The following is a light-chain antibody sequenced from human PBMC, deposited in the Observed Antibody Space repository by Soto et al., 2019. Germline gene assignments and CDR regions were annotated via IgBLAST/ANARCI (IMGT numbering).Light chain of an antibody. CDR2: DAS. CDR1: QSISSW. J-gene: IGKJ4*01. V-gene: IGKV1-5*01. CDR3: QQYNSYSALT. Sequence: DIQMTQSPSTLSASVGDRVTITCRASQSISSWLAWYQQKPGKAPKLLIYDASSLESGVPSRFSGSGSGTEFTLTISSLQPDDFATYYCQQYNSYSALTFGGGTNVEIK.